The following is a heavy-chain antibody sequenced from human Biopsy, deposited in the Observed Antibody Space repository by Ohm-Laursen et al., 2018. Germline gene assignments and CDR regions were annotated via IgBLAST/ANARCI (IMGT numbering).Heavy chain of an antibody. V-gene: IGHV4-39*01. D-gene: IGHD3-3*01. CDR3: ARQVDFWSGYVDY. CDR1: GGSISDSTYH. J-gene: IGHJ4*02. CDR2: IYYSGNT. Sequence: SETLSLTCTVSGGSISDSTYHWGWIRQSPGKGLEWIGNIYYSGNTDYSPSLKSRVTISVDTSNNQFSLKLRSVTAADTALYYCARQVDFWSGYVDYWGQGTLVAVSS.